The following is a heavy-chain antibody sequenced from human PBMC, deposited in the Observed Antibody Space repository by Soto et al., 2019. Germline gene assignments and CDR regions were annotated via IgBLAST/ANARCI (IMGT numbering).Heavy chain of an antibody. V-gene: IGHV4-4*02. CDR1: GASFSNNNW. Sequence: PSETLSLTCDVSGASFSNNNWWSWVRQPPGEGLEWIGEMHHIGNTNYNPSFKSRVTMSVDTSKNQFFLKLNSVTAADTAVYYCTKNSAYALDYWGQGILVT. CDR2: MHHIGNT. J-gene: IGHJ4*02. D-gene: IGHD5-12*01. CDR3: TKNSAYALDY.